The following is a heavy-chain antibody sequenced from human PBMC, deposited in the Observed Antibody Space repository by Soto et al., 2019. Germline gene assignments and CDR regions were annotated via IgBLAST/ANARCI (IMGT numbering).Heavy chain of an antibody. J-gene: IGHJ4*02. Sequence: QLQMQESGPGLLKPSETLSLTCSVSGAFISSGAFYWGWFRQPPGKGLEWIGSLSHSGRTFYNASLRGRVEISVETLQFSLRLNSVSAADTDIYYCGRGDFPAVVDYWVRGSLVTVSS. V-gene: IGHV4-39*01. CDR2: LSHSGRT. CDR1: GAFISSGAFY. CDR3: GRGDFPAVVDY. D-gene: IGHD6-6*01.